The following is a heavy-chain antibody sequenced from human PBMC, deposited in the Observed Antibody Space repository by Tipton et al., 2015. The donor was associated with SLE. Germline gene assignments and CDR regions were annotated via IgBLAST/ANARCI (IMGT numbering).Heavy chain of an antibody. CDR1: GGSISSSSYY. Sequence: TLSLTCTVSGGSISSSSYYWGWIRQPPGKGLEWIGCIYYSGSTYYNPSPKSRVTISVDTSKNQFSLKLSSVTAADTAVYYCAGRLEMATIDYWGQGTLVTVSS. CDR3: AGRLEMATIDY. CDR2: IYYSGST. V-gene: IGHV4-39*01. D-gene: IGHD5-24*01. J-gene: IGHJ4*02.